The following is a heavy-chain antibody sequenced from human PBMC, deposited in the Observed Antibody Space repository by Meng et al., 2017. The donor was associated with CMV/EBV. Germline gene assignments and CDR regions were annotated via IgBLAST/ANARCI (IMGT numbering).Heavy chain of an antibody. Sequence: GGSLRLSCAASGFTFSSYWMSWVRQAPGKGLEWVANIKQDGSEKYYVDSVKGRFTISRDNAKNSLYLQMNSLRAEDTAVYYCARGLQGLELLPYDFWSGYYTDFDYWGQGTLVTVSS. CDR2: IKQDGSEK. J-gene: IGHJ4*02. D-gene: IGHD3-3*01. CDR1: GFTFSSYW. V-gene: IGHV3-7*01. CDR3: ARGLQGLELLPYDFWSGYYTDFDY.